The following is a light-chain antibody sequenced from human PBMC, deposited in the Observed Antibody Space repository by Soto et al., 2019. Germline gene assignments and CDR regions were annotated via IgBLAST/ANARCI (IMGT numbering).Light chain of an antibody. CDR2: EVN. Sequence: QSALTQPPSASGSPGQSVTISCTGTSSDVGGYNYVSWYQHHPGKAPKLMIYEVNKRPSGVPDRFSCSKSGNTASLTVSGLQAEDEADYYCSSYAGSNNYVFGTGTKLTVL. CDR1: SSDVGGYNY. J-gene: IGLJ1*01. CDR3: SSYAGSNNYV. V-gene: IGLV2-8*01.